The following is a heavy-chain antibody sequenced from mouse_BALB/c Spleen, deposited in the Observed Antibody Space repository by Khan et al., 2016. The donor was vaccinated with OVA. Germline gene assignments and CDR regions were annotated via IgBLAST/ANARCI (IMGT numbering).Heavy chain of an antibody. Sequence: EVELVESGAELVTSGATVKLSCTASGLNIKDTYMHWLKQWPEQGLEWLGRIGPPNGTTKYAPKFPGKATITANTSSHTAYLQLSSLTSEETAVYYCARMARKWGQGTTLTVSS. CDR3: ARMARK. V-gene: IGHV14-3*02. CDR2: IGPPNGTT. J-gene: IGHJ2*01. CDR1: GLNIKDTY.